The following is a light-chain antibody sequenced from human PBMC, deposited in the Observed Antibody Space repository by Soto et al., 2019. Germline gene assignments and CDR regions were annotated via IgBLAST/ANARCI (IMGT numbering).Light chain of an antibody. CDR2: DVN. CDR3: CSYTISNTVV. J-gene: IGLJ3*02. V-gene: IGLV2-14*03. Sequence: QSALTQPASVSGSPGQSITISCTGTSSDIGAYKYVAWYQQHPGQAPKLMTYDVNNRPSGVSDRFSGSKSGNTASLTIAGLQAEDEGDYYCCSYTISNTVVFGGGTKLTVL. CDR1: SSDIGAYKY.